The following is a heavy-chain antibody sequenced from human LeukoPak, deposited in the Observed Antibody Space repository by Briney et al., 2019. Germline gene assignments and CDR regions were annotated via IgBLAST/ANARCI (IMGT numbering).Heavy chain of an antibody. V-gene: IGHV3-23*01. CDR2: INGNGAST. J-gene: IGHJ4*02. D-gene: IGHD5-18*01. Sequence: PGGSLSRYCAASGFTFDTHAMSWVRQAPGKGLEWVSGINGNGASTYYSDSVKGWFTISRDNSKNTLYLQMSTLRAEDTAVYYCAKDQGYSYYYLDTWVQGPLVTVSS. CDR1: GFTFDTHA. CDR3: AKDQGYSYYYLDT.